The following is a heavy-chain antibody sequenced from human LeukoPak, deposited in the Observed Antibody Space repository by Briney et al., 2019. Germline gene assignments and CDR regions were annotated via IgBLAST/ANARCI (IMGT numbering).Heavy chain of an antibody. D-gene: IGHD6-25*01. CDR2: INHSGST. J-gene: IGHJ4*02. V-gene: IGHV4-34*01. CDR1: GGSFSGYY. CDR3: ARVPYGSARRPADY. Sequence: PSETLSLTCAVYGGSFSGYYWSWIRQPPGKGLEWIGEINHSGSTKYNPSLKSRVTISVDTSKNQFSLKLSSVTAADTAVYYCARVPYGSARRPADYWGQGTLVTVSS.